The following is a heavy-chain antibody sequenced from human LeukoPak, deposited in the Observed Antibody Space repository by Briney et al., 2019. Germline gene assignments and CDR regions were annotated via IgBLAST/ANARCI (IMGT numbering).Heavy chain of an antibody. CDR3: AKDAVAPGSGGDYFDY. J-gene: IGHJ4*02. CDR2: ITGNTGST. V-gene: IGHV3-23*01. Sequence: GGSLRLSCAASGFTFSSNAMSWVRQAPRKGLEWVSVITGNTGSTYYADSVKGRFTISRDNSKNTLSLQMNSLRAEDTAVYYCAKDAVAPGSGGDYFDYWGQGTLVTVSS. D-gene: IGHD3-10*01. CDR1: GFTFSSNA.